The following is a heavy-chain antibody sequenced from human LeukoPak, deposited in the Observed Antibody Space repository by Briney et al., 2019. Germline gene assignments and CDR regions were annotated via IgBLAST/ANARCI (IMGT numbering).Heavy chain of an antibody. CDR3: ARGLSRYSSSCVY. Sequence: PGGSLRLSCAASGFTFSSYAMHWVRQAPGKGLEWVAVISYDGSNKYYADSVKGRFTISRDNSKNTLYLQMNSLRAEDTAVYYCARGLSRYSSSCVYWGQGTLVTVSS. CDR1: GFTFSSYA. J-gene: IGHJ4*02. V-gene: IGHV3-30-3*01. CDR2: ISYDGSNK. D-gene: IGHD6-13*01.